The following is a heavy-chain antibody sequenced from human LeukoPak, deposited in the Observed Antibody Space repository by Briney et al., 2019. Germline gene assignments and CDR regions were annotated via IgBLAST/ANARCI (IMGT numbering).Heavy chain of an antibody. CDR3: ARVWSGYFNWGEYYFDY. Sequence: PGGSLRLSCAASGFTFSSYGMHWVRLAPAKGLEGGAVISYDGSNKYYADSVKGRFTISRDNSKNTLYLQMNSLRAEDTAVYYCARVWSGYFNWGEYYFDYWGQGTLVTVSS. V-gene: IGHV3-30*03. CDR1: GFTFSSYG. J-gene: IGHJ4*02. D-gene: IGHD3-3*01. CDR2: ISYDGSNK.